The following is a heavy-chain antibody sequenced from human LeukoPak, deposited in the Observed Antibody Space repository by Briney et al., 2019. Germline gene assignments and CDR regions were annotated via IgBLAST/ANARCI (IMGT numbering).Heavy chain of an antibody. CDR3: ARESPGTMVRGVIIT. V-gene: IGHV3-30-3*01. CDR2: ISYDGSHK. D-gene: IGHD3-10*01. CDR1: GLTLSNYS. J-gene: IGHJ5*02. Sequence: GGSLRLSCAASGLTLSNYSMHWVRHAPGKGLEWVAVISYDGSHKYYADSVKGRFTISRDNSKNTLYLQMNSLRAEDTAEYYCARESPGTMVRGVIITWGQGNLVTVSS.